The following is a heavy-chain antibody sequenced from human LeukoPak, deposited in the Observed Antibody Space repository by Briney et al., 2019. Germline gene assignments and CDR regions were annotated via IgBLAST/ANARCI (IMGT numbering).Heavy chain of an antibody. CDR2: INHSGST. CDR1: GGSFSGYY. CDR3: ARGLRFLEWSYPSGYYYYMDV. D-gene: IGHD3-3*01. Sequence: SETLSLTCAVYGGSFSGYYWSWIRQPPGKGLERIGEINHSGSTNYNPSLKSRVTISVDTSKNQFSLKLSSVTAADTAVYYCARGLRFLEWSYPSGYYYYMDVWGKGTTVTVSS. V-gene: IGHV4-34*01. J-gene: IGHJ6*03.